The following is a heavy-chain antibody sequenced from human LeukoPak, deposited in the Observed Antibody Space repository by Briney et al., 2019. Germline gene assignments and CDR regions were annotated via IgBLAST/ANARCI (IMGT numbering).Heavy chain of an antibody. CDR1: GFTFSSTC. CDR3: AKEGLRFFDF. Sequence: AKSLRLSCTASGFTFSSTCMRWVRQPPGKGLDWVGSISYDGSSKKYVDSVTDQFTISSDNYKRTLYLQMNSLRSEDTAVYYCAKEGLRFFDFWGQGTLVTVSS. D-gene: IGHD5-12*01. V-gene: IGHV3-30*18. CDR2: ISYDGSSK. J-gene: IGHJ4*02.